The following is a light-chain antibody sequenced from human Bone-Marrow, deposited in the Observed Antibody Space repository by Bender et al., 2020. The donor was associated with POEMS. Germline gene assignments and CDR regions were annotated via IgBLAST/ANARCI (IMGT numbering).Light chain of an antibody. CDR3: CSYAGSTTWV. J-gene: IGLJ3*02. V-gene: IGLV2-8*01. Sequence: QSALTQPPSASGSPGQSVTISCTGTSSDLGASDYVTWYQQHPGKAPKLMIYDVTKRPSGVPDRFSGSKFGTTASLTISGLQAEDEADYYCCSYAGSTTWVFGGGTKLTVL. CDR1: SSDLGASDY. CDR2: DVT.